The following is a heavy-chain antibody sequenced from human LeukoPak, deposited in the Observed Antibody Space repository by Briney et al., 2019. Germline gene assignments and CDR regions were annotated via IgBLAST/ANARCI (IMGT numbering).Heavy chain of an antibody. CDR3: ASYIVGATRFSNY. Sequence: KPSETLSLTCTVSGGSISSSSYYWGWIRQPPGKGLEWIGSIYHSGSTYYNPSLKSRVTISVDTSKNQFSLKLSSVTAADTAVYYCASYIVGATRFSNYWGQGTLVTVSS. CDR1: GGSISSSSYY. CDR2: IYHSGST. V-gene: IGHV4-39*07. J-gene: IGHJ4*02. D-gene: IGHD1-26*01.